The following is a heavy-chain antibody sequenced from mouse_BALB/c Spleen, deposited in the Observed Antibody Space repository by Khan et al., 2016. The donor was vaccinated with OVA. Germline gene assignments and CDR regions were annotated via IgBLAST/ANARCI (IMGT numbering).Heavy chain of an antibody. J-gene: IGHJ4*01. CDR1: GFTFSSYG. V-gene: IGHV5-6*01. CDR3: ARSMTTTKGDYYAMDY. Sequence: EVKLMESGGDLVKPGGSLKLSCAASGFTFSSYGMSWVRQTPDKRLEWVATISSGGHYTYFPDSVMGRFTISRDNAKNTLSLQMSSLKSEDTAMYYCARSMTTTKGDYYAMDYWGQGTSVTVSS. CDR2: ISSGGHYT. D-gene: IGHD2-4*01.